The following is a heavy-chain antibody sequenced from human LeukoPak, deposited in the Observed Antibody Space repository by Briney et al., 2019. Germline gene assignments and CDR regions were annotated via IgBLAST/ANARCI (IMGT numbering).Heavy chain of an antibody. Sequence: GGSLRLSCVASGFTFSSYWMHWVRQAPGKGLVWVSRINSDGSTTTYADSVKGRFTISRDNAKNTLYLQMNSLRAEDMAIYYCAILTGIAAAAWGQGTLVTVSS. CDR2: INSDGSTT. CDR1: GFTFSSYW. J-gene: IGHJ5*02. CDR3: AILTGIAAAA. D-gene: IGHD6-13*01. V-gene: IGHV3-74*01.